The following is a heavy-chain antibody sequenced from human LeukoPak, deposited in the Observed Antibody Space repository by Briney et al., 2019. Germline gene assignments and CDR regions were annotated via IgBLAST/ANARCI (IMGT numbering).Heavy chain of an antibody. CDR1: GFTFSTYG. J-gene: IGHJ3*02. CDR2: TWYDGSYK. Sequence: PGGSLRLSCAASGFTFSTYGMHWVRQAPGKRLEWVAVTWYDGSYKYYGDSVKGRFTISRDNSKNTLYLQMASPRVEDTAVYYCARQFDGSHPNAFDIWGQGTMVTVSS. CDR3: ARQFDGSHPNAFDI. D-gene: IGHD1-26*01. V-gene: IGHV3-33*01.